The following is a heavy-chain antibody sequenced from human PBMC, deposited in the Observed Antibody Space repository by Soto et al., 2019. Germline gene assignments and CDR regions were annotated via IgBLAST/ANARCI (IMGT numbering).Heavy chain of an antibody. CDR2: INSNSGDT. CDR1: GYTFSGYY. J-gene: IGHJ4*02. CDR3: ARGMAAYSEPRLDY. D-gene: IGHD4-4*01. V-gene: IGHV1-2*04. Sequence: ASVKVSCKASGYTFSGYYIQWLRQAPGQGLEWMGWINSNSGDTKYAQKFQGWVTMTRDASISTAYMEVTRLTSDDTAVYYCARGMAAYSEPRLDYWRQGTLVIV.